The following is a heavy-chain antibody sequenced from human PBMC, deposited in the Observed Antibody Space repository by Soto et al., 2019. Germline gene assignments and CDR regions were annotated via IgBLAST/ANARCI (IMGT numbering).Heavy chain of an antibody. CDR2: ISGYNGDT. Sequence: QVQLVQSAAEVRKPGASVKVSCKASGYVFTTYGITWVRQAPGQGPEWMGWISGYNGDTNTPYSQKIQGRVTMTTDMSTNTAYMELRSLTSGAAAVDQCARDNDVWTGYFFDKWGQGTLVTVSS. CDR1: GYVFTTYG. CDR3: ARDNDVWTGYFFDK. J-gene: IGHJ4*02. V-gene: IGHV1-18*01. D-gene: IGHD3-3*01.